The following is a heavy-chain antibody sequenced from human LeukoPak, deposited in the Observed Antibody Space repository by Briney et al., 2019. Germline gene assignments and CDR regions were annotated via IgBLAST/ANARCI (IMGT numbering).Heavy chain of an antibody. J-gene: IGHJ4*02. CDR1: GASINYYY. D-gene: IGHD2-8*01. CDR2: VYHTGAS. V-gene: IGHV4-59*01. CDR3: TRVVNGGHFDC. Sequence: WGTLSLTCSVSGASINYYYWNWVRQPPGKGLEWIGYVYHTGASGYHPSPKSPVAFSLETSKNQVCLNLRSVTAADTFVKFSTRVVNGGHFDCWGQGNRVAVSS.